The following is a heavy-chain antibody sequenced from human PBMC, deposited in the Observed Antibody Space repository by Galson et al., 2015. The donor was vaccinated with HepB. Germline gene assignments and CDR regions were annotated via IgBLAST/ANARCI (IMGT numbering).Heavy chain of an antibody. CDR3: ARDGWYNWRPEGGMDV. CDR2: TYYRSKWYT. J-gene: IGHJ6*02. Sequence: CAISGDSVSSNSAAWNWIRQSPSRGLEWLGRTYYRSKWYTDYAVSVKSRIIINPDTFKNQFLLHLNSVTPEDTAVYYCARDGWYNWRPEGGMDVWGQGTTVTVSS. V-gene: IGHV6-1*01. CDR1: GDSVSSNSAA. D-gene: IGHD1-20*01.